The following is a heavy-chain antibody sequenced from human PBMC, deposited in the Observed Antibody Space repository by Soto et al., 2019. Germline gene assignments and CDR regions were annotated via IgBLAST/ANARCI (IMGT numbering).Heavy chain of an antibody. J-gene: IGHJ6*04. CDR2: IQSGGTT. D-gene: IGHD1-26*01. CDR1: GFTVSSKY. Sequence: GGSLRLSCAASGFTVSSKYMTWVRQAPGKGQEWVSLIQSGGTTYYADSVKGRFTISRDTSENTLHLQMDSLRVEDTAVYYCAMDDFLCVDRRYYAIPLDVSRKRTTVTVSS. V-gene: IGHV3-66*01. CDR3: AMDDFLCVDRRYYAIPLDV.